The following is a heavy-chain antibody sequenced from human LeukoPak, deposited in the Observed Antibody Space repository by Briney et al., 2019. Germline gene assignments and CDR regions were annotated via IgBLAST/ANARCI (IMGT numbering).Heavy chain of an antibody. V-gene: IGHV3-23*01. Sequence: GGSLRLSCAASGFTFISYAMTWVRQAPGKGLEWVSAISGSGGSTYYPDSVKGRFTLSRDNSKNTLYLQMNSLRAEDTAVYYCAKVVAVVPAAMDWFDPWGQGTLVTVSS. CDR2: ISGSGGST. J-gene: IGHJ5*02. D-gene: IGHD2-2*01. CDR3: AKVVAVVPAAMDWFDP. CDR1: GFTFISYA.